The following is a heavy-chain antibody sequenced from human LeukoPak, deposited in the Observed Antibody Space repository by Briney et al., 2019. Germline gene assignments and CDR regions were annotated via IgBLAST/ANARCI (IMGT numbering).Heavy chain of an antibody. D-gene: IGHD3-3*01. Sequence: PGGSLRLSCAASGFTFGSYAMSWVRQAPGKGLEWVSYISGRGGSTFYADSVKGRLTISRDNSKNTLFLQMNSLRAEDTAMYYCVKGSTDYDFWNDSSYSYYSDFWGQGTLVTVSS. CDR3: VKGSTDYDFWNDSSYSYYSDF. CDR2: ISGRGGST. V-gene: IGHV3-23*01. CDR1: GFTFGSYA. J-gene: IGHJ4*02.